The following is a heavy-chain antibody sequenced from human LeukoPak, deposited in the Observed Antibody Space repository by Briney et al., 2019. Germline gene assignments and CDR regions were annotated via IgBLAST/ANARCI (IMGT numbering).Heavy chain of an antibody. Sequence: GGSLRLSSAASGFTFSSYGMHWVRQAPGKGLEWVAAISYDGSNKYYADSVKGRFTISRDNSKNTLYLQMNSLRKEDTALYYCARDLMMEGRYFYHYMDVWGKGTTVTVSS. J-gene: IGHJ6*03. V-gene: IGHV3-30*19. CDR3: ARDLMMEGRYFYHYMDV. CDR2: ISYDGSNK. CDR1: GFTFSSYG. D-gene: IGHD2-8*01.